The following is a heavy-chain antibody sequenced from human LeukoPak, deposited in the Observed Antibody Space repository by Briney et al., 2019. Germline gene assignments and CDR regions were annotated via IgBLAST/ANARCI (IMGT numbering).Heavy chain of an antibody. J-gene: IGHJ4*02. CDR1: GFTFSSYS. V-gene: IGHV3-7*01. CDR2: IKQDGSEK. Sequence: PGGSLRLSCAASGFTFSSYSMSWVRQAPGKGLEWVANIKQDGSEKYYVDSVKGRFTISRDNAKNSLYLQMNSLRAEDTAVYYCARDAPGIAVAGTVYWGQGTLVTVSS. D-gene: IGHD6-19*01. CDR3: ARDAPGIAVAGTVY.